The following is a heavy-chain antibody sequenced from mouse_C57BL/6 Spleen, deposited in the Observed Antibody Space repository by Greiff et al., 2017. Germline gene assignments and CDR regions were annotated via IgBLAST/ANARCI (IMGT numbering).Heavy chain of an antibody. CDR2: ISSKSSNYAT. CDR3: VLPEVGYYYAMDY. J-gene: IGHJ4*01. CDR1: GFTFNTYA. D-gene: IGHD5-5*01. Sequence: EVQVVESGGGLVQPKGSLKLSCAASGFTFNTYAMHWVRQAPGKGLEWVARISSKSSNYATYYADSVKDRFTISRDDSQSMLYLQMNNLKTEDTAMYYCVLPEVGYYYAMDYWGQGTSLTVSS. V-gene: IGHV10-3*01.